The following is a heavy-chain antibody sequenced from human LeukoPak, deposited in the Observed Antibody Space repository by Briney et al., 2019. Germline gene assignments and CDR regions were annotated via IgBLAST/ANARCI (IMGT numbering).Heavy chain of an antibody. D-gene: IGHD4-17*01. CDR2: IKTDGSEK. CDR1: GFTFSNSW. Sequence: GGSLRLSCEASGFTFSNSWMTWVRQTPGKGLEWVANIKTDGSEKYYVDSVKGRFTISRDNSKNTLYLQMNSLRAEDTAVYYCARDPDDYGALDYWGQGTLVTVSS. V-gene: IGHV3-7*01. J-gene: IGHJ4*02. CDR3: ARDPDDYGALDY.